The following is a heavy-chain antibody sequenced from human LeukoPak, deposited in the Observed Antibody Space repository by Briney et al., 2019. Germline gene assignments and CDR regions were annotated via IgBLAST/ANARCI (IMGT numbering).Heavy chain of an antibody. CDR1: GFTVSSNY. V-gene: IGHV3-23*01. Sequence: GGSLRLSCAASGFTVSSNYMSWVRQAPGKGLEWVSAISGSGETTFYAGSVQGRFIISRDNSKNTLSLQMDSLRAEDTALYYCAKPYSGSYRPDAYDVWGHGTMVTVSS. CDR2: ISGSGETT. J-gene: IGHJ3*01. D-gene: IGHD1-26*01. CDR3: AKPYSGSYRPDAYDV.